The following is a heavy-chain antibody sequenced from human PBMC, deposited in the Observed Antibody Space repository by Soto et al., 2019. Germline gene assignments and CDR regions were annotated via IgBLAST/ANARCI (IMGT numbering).Heavy chain of an antibody. CDR3: ARDTYYYDSSGYYSNWFDP. CDR1: GYTLTSYD. Sequence: ASVKVSCKASGYTLTSYDINWVRQATGQGLEWMGWMNPNSGNTGYAQKFQGRVTMTRNTSISTAYMELSSLRSEDTAVYYCARDTYYYDSSGYYSNWFDPWGQGTLVTVSS. J-gene: IGHJ5*02. V-gene: IGHV1-8*01. D-gene: IGHD3-22*01. CDR2: MNPNSGNT.